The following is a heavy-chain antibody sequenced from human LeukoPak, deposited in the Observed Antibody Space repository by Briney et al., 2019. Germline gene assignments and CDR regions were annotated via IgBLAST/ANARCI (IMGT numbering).Heavy chain of an antibody. CDR1: GGTFSSYA. V-gene: IGHV1-69*05. D-gene: IGHD4-17*01. CDR3: ARDYGDYRKSWFDP. J-gene: IGHJ5*02. CDR2: IIPIFGTA. Sequence: SVKVSCKASGGTFSSYAISWVRQAPGQGLEWMGGIIPIFGTANYAQKFQGRVTITTDGSTSTAYMELSSLRSEDTAVYYCARDYGDYRKSWFDPWGQGTLVTVSS.